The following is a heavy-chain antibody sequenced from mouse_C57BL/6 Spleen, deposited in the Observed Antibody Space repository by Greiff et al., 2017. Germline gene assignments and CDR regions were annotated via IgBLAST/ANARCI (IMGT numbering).Heavy chain of an antibody. CDR2: IYPGDGAT. D-gene: IGHD1-1*01. Sequence: QVQLQQSGPELVKPGASVKISCKASGYAFSSSWMNWVKQRPGKGLEWIGRIYPGDGATNDNGKFKGKATLTADKSSSTAYMQLSILTSEDSAVYFCARDYGSSYNDAMDYWGQGTSVTVSS. CDR1: GYAFSSSW. V-gene: IGHV1-82*01. J-gene: IGHJ4*01. CDR3: ARDYGSSYNDAMDY.